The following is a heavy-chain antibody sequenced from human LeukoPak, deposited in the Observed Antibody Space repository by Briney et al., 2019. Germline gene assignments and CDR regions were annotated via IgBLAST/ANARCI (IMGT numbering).Heavy chain of an antibody. V-gene: IGHV1-24*01. J-gene: IGHJ5*02. CDR1: GYTLTELS. Sequence: ASVKVSCKVSGYTLTELSMHWVRQAPGKGLEWMGGFDPEDGETIYAQKFQGRVTMTEDTSTDTAYMELSSLRSEDTAVYYCARGLPGDIVVVPAAIRRIWFDPWGQGTLVTVSS. CDR3: ARGLPGDIVVVPAAIRRIWFDP. D-gene: IGHD2-2*01. CDR2: FDPEDGET.